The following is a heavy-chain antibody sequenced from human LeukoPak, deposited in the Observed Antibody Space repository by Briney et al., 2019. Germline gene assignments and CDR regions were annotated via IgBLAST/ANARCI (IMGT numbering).Heavy chain of an antibody. CDR3: ARGAPTVYCSSTSCYDAFDI. J-gene: IGHJ3*02. Sequence: SETLSLTCAVYGESFSGYYWSWIRQPPGKGLEWIGEINHSGSTNYNPSLKSRVTILVDTSKNQFSLKLSSVTAADTAVYYCARGAPTVYCSSTSCYDAFDIWGQGTMVTVSS. CDR1: GESFSGYY. D-gene: IGHD2-2*01. V-gene: IGHV4-34*01. CDR2: INHSGST.